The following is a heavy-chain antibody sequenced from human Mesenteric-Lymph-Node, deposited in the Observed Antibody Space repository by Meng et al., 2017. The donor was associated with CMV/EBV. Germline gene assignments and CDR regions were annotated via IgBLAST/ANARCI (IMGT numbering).Heavy chain of an antibody. CDR3: TIYPPRGGMDV. V-gene: IGHV3-49*04. J-gene: IGHJ6*02. D-gene: IGHD3-10*01. CDR2: IRNEAYGGTT. Sequence: GESLKISCTASGFTFATYAMTWVRQAPGKGLEWVGFIRNEAYGGTTEYAASVKGRFTISRDDSKSIAYLQMNSLKTEDTAVYYCTIYPPRGGMDVWGQGTAVTVSS. CDR1: GFTFATYA.